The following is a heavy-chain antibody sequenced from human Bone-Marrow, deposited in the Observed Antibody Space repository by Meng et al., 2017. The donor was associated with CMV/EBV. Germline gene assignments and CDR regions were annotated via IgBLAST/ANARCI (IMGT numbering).Heavy chain of an antibody. CDR1: GGTFSSYT. J-gene: IGHJ6*02. CDR3: AREKSIAARLGMDV. Sequence: ASVKVSCQASGGTFSSYTISWVRQAPGQGLEWMGWISAYNGNTNYAQKLQGRVTMTTDESTSTAYMELSSLRSEDTAVYYCAREKSIAARLGMDVWGQGTTVTVSS. CDR2: ISAYNGNT. D-gene: IGHD6-6*01. V-gene: IGHV1-18*01.